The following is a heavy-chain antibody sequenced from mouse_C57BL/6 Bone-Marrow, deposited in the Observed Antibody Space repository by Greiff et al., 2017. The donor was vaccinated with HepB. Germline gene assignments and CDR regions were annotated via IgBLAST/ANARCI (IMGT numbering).Heavy chain of an antibody. CDR3: ARGGTTVVATGAY. Sequence: VMLVESGAELARPGASVKLSCKASGYTFTSYGISWVKQRTGQGLEWIGEIYPRSGNTYYNEKFKGKATLTADKSSSTAYMELRSLTSEDSAVYFCARGGTTVVATGAYWGQGTLVTVSA. CDR2: IYPRSGNT. J-gene: IGHJ3*01. D-gene: IGHD1-1*01. V-gene: IGHV1-81*01. CDR1: GYTFTSYG.